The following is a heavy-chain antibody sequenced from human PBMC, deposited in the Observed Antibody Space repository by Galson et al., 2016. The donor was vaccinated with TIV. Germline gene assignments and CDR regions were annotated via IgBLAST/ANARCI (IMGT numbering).Heavy chain of an antibody. D-gene: IGHD3/OR15-3a*01. CDR2: INGDGSDM. CDR3: ARAGDWLGVYGLDV. CDR1: GFTFSNFW. V-gene: IGHV3-74*01. J-gene: IGHJ6*02. Sequence: SLRLSCAASGFTFSNFWIHWVRQSPGKGPVWVSRINGDGSDMTYADSVKGRFTITRDNGKNTLYLQMHSLRVEDTAVYCCARAGDWLGVYGLDVWGQGTTVTVSS.